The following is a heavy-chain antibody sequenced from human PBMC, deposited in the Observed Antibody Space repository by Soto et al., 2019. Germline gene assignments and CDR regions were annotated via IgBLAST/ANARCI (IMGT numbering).Heavy chain of an antibody. Sequence: SDTLSLTCTVSGGSISSYYWSWIRQPPGKGPEWIGYIYYSGSTNYNPSLKSRVTISVDTSKNQFSLKLSSVTAADTAVYYCARDLSGYYEYYFDYWGQGTLVTVSS. CDR1: GGSISSYY. V-gene: IGHV4-59*01. D-gene: IGHD3-22*01. CDR2: IYYSGST. J-gene: IGHJ4*02. CDR3: ARDLSGYYEYYFDY.